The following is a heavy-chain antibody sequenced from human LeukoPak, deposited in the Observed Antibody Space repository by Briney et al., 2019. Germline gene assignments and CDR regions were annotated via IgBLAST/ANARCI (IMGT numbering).Heavy chain of an antibody. Sequence: GASVKVSCKASGYTFIGYYMHWVRQAPGQGLAWMGWINPNSGGTNYAQKFQGRVTMTRDTSISTAYMELSRLRSDDTAVYYCARERRSSWHKIDYWGQGTLVTVSS. CDR3: ARERRSSWHKIDY. CDR1: GYTFIGYY. V-gene: IGHV1-2*02. D-gene: IGHD6-13*01. J-gene: IGHJ4*02. CDR2: INPNSGGT.